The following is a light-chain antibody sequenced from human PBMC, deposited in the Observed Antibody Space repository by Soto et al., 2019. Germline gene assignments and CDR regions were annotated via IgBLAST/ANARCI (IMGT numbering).Light chain of an antibody. CDR2: NNN. CDR1: SSNIGSNA. J-gene: IGLJ2*01. V-gene: IGLV1-44*01. Sequence: QSVLTQPPSASGTPGQRVTISCSGGSSNIGSNAVNWYQQLPGTAPKLLIYNNNQRPSGVPDRFSGSKSGTSASLAISGLQSEDEADYYCAAWDDSLNGPHVVFGGGTQLTVL. CDR3: AAWDDSLNGPHVV.